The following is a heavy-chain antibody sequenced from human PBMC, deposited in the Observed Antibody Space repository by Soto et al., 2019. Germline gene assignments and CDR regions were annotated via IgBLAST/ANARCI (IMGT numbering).Heavy chain of an antibody. CDR1: GFTVSSNY. CDR2: IYSGGST. Sequence: EVQLVESGGGLVQPGGSLRLSCAASGFTVSSNYMSWVRQAPGKGLEWVSVIYSGGSTYYADSVKGRFTISRDNSKNTLYLQMNSLGAEDTAVYYCARGYCSGGSCYFPDYYYYMDVWGKGTTVTVSS. J-gene: IGHJ6*03. D-gene: IGHD2-15*01. V-gene: IGHV3-66*01. CDR3: ARGYCSGGSCYFPDYYYYMDV.